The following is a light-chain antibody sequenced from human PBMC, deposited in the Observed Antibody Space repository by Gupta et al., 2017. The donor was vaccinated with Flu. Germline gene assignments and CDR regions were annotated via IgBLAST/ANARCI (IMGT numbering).Light chain of an antibody. CDR1: QTSQKF. V-gene: IGKV1-39*01. CDR3: EQGKNIPRT. J-gene: IGKJ2*02. Sequence: DIQMTQSPSSLSASVGDRVTITCRASQTSQKFLNWYEQNPGEPPRRLIYRASTVQSGVPARFSNNGSGTEFTLRIRRRQPDDVATYYCEQGKNIPRTFGGGTRLDIK. CDR2: RAS.